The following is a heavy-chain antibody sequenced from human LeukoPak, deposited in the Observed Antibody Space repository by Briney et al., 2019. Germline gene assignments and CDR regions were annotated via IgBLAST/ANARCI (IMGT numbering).Heavy chain of an antibody. J-gene: IGHJ5*01. V-gene: IGHV4-61*02. D-gene: IGHD3-10*01. Sequence: PSETLSLTCTVPGGSISSGSYYWSWIRQPAGKGLEWIGRIYTSGSTNYNPSLKSRATMSLDMTNNQFSLKLSSVTAADTAVYYCARDRGLDGSDQLDSWGPGTLVTVSS. CDR1: GGSISSGSYY. CDR2: IYTSGST. CDR3: ARDRGLDGSDQLDS.